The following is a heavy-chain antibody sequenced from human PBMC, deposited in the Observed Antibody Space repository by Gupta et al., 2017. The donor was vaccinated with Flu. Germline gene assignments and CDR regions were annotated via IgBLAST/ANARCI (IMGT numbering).Heavy chain of an antibody. CDR1: KFTFRSYG. J-gene: IGHJ4*02. CDR3: AKGLDFGGVWAAVIEY. V-gene: IGHV3-30*18. Sequence: QAQLGESGGGVVTPGKSVRVSCAASKFTFRSYGMNWVRQAPGKGLEWLAVISYNGGQKFYADSVQGRFTVSRDNSKDTLYLQMNSLRPEDTAVYFCAKGLDFGGVWAAVIEYLGQGTPVIVSS. D-gene: IGHD3-16*01. CDR2: ISYNGGQK.